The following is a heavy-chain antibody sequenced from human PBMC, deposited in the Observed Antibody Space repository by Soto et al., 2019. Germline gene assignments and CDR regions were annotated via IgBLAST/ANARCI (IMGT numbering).Heavy chain of an antibody. CDR2: ISRDGSNK. V-gene: IGHV3-30*04. J-gene: IGHJ4*02. CDR3: ARSSNSAVADSFDF. D-gene: IGHD1-26*01. CDR1: GFTFSRYA. Sequence: QVQVVESGGGVVQPGRSLRLSCAASGFTFSRYAIHWVRQAPGKGLEWVAVISRDGSNKYYVDSVKGRFTISRDNSKNTLYLQMNSLRDEDTAVYYCARSSNSAVADSFDFWGQGTLVTVSS.